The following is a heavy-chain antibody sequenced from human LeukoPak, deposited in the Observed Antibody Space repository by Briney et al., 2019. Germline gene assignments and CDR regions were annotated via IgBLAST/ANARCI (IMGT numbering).Heavy chain of an antibody. CDR1: GFTFSSYA. CDR2: ISGSGGGT. D-gene: IGHD3-22*01. Sequence: GGSLRLSCAASGFTFSSYAMSWVRQAPGKGLEWVSAISGSGGGTYYADSVKGRFTISRDNSKNTLYLQMNSLRAEDTAVYYCAKAGDSSGYYYDYFDYWGQGTLVTVSS. V-gene: IGHV3-23*01. CDR3: AKAGDSSGYYYDYFDY. J-gene: IGHJ4*02.